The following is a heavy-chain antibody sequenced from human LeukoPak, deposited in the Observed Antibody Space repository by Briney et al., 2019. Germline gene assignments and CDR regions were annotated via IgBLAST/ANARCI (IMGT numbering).Heavy chain of an antibody. CDR1: GFTFSSYA. D-gene: IGHD2-15*01. CDR2: ISGSGGST. J-gene: IGHJ5*02. CDR3: AKTQGYYDA. V-gene: IGHV3-23*01. Sequence: GGSLRLSCAASGFTFSSYAMSWVRQAPGKGLEWVSAISGSGGSTYYADSVKDRFTISRDNSKNTLFLQMNSLRADDTAVYYCAKTQGYYDAWGQGALVTVSS.